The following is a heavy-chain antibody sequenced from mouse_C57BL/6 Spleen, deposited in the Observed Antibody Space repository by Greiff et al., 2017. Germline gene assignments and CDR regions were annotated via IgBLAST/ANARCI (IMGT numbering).Heavy chain of an antibody. J-gene: IGHJ2*01. CDR1: GYTFTEYT. D-gene: IGHD1-1*01. V-gene: IGHV1-62-2*01. CDR2: FYPGSGSI. CDR3: ARHEIYYGSSYGFDY. Sequence: QVHVKQSGAELVKPGASVKLSCKASGYTFTEYTIHWVKQRSGQGLEWIGWFYPGSGSIKYNEKFKDKATLTADKSSSTVYMELSRLTSEDSAVYFCARHEIYYGSSYGFDYWGQGTTLTVSS.